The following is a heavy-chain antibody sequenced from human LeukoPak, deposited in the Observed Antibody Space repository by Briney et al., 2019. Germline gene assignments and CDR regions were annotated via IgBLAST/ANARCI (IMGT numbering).Heavy chain of an antibody. J-gene: IGHJ4*02. CDR3: ASRHCSGGGCYFAGADPFDY. V-gene: IGHV3-7*03. CDR2: IRQDGDTK. CDR1: GFPFNAYW. D-gene: IGHD2-15*01. Sequence: PGGSLRLSCAASGFPFNAYWMTWVRQAPGKGLEWVANIRQDGDTKYYVDSMKGRFTISRDSAMNSLYLQMNSLRAEDTAVYYCASRHCSGGGCYFAGADPFDYWGQGTLVTVSS.